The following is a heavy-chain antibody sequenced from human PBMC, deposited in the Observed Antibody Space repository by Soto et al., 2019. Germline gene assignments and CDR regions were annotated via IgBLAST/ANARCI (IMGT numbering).Heavy chain of an antibody. CDR3: AREKDTAMVMLDY. V-gene: IGHV1-2*02. CDR2: INPNSGGT. J-gene: IGHJ4*02. D-gene: IGHD5-18*01. CDR1: WYTFTVYY. Sequence: ASMKVSFQAFWYTFTVYYMHCVRRSPGQGLEWMGWINPNSGGTNYAQKFQGRVTMTRDTSISTAYMELSRLRSDDTAVYYCAREKDTAMVMLDYWGQGTLVTVSS.